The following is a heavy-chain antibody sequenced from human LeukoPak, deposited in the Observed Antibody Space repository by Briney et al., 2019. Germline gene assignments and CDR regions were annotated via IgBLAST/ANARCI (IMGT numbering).Heavy chain of an antibody. V-gene: IGHV4-38-2*02. J-gene: IGHJ4*02. CDR1: DYSISNTYY. D-gene: IGHD3-3*01. CDR2: IHHSGIT. CDR3: AREGPIQFLEQIDF. Sequence: TSSETLSLTCTVSDYSISNTYYWGWIRQPPGKGLAWIGNIHHSGITNYNPSLKSRVSISIDTSKNQFSLKLTSLRAADTAVYYCAREGPIQFLEQIDFWGQGSLVTVSS.